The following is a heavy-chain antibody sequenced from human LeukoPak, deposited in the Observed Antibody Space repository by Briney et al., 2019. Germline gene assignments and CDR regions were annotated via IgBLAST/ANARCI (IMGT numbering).Heavy chain of an antibody. CDR3: ARDRSSSWYGNWFDP. CDR2: IYSGGST. D-gene: IGHD6-13*01. CDR1: GFTFSSYY. V-gene: IGHV3-53*01. J-gene: IGHJ5*02. Sequence: GGSLRLSCAASGFTFSSYYMKWVRQAPGKGLEWVSVIYSGGSTYYADSVKGRFTISRDNSKNTLYLQMNSLRAEDTAVYYCARDRSSSWYGNWFDPWGQGTLVTVSS.